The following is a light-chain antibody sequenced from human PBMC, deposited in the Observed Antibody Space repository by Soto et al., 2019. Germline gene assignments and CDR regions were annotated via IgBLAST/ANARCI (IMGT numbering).Light chain of an antibody. V-gene: IGKV1-5*01. CDR2: DVS. CDR3: QHTTDFT. J-gene: IGKJ2*01. Sequence: DIQMTQSPSTLAASMGDTVTMTCRTSRRWLTCYQKKPGKAPKLLIYDVSNLERGVTPRFSGSTSGAESTLTITGLQPDDLGTYYCQHTTDFTFGQGTKVEIK. CDR1: RRW.